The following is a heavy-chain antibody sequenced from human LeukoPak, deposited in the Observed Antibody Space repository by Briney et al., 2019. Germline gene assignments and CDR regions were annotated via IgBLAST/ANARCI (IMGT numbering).Heavy chain of an antibody. D-gene: IGHD4-17*01. CDR1: GFSFSNFG. V-gene: IGHV3-30*03. Sequence: GRSLRLSCAASGFSFSNFGMHWVRQPPGKGLEWVAVLSYVEHTAYAESVKGRFSISSDVSESTLYLQMDSLRVEDTAVYYCARLNRPGHEYGDYEYCDSWGQGTLVTVSS. CDR2: LSYVEHT. J-gene: IGHJ4*02. CDR3: ARLNRPGHEYGDYEYCDS.